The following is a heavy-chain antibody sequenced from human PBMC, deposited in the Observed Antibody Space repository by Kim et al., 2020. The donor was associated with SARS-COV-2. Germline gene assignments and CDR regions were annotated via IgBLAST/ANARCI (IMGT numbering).Heavy chain of an antibody. J-gene: IGHJ4*02. Sequence: SETLSLTCAVYGGSFSGYYWSWIRQPPGKGLEWIGEINHSGSTNYNPSLKSRVTISVDTSKNQFSLKLSSVTAADTAVYYCARGLRWGRTLSSGSSSIWGQGTLVTVSS. CDR1: GGSFSGYY. V-gene: IGHV4-34*01. D-gene: IGHD3-10*01. CDR3: ARGLRWGRTLSSGSSSI. CDR2: INHSGST.